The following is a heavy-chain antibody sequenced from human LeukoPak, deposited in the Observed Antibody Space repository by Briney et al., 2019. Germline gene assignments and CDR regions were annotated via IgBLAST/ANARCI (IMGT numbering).Heavy chain of an antibody. CDR1: GGSFSGYY. V-gene: IGHV4-34*01. CDR2: INHSGST. D-gene: IGHD6-13*01. J-gene: IGHJ4*02. CDR3: ARGYSSSWHDY. Sequence: SETPSLTCAVYGGSFSGYYWSWIRQPPGKGLEWIGEINHSGSTNYNPSLKSRVTISVDTSKNQFSLKLSSVTAADTAVYYCARGYSSSWHDYWGQGTLVTVSS.